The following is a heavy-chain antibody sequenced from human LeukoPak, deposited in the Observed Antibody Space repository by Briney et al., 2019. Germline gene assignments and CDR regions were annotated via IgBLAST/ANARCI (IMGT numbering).Heavy chain of an antibody. J-gene: IGHJ4*02. CDR2: IRQDGSEK. Sequence: GGSLRLSCAASGFTFANYWMSWDRQAPGKGLEWVANIRQDGSEKFYVDSVKGRFTISRDNDKSSLYLQMNSLRGEDTAVYVCARVGGSWELTRWGQGTLVTVS. V-gene: IGHV3-7*01. CDR1: GFTFANYW. CDR3: ARVGGSWELTR. D-gene: IGHD1-26*01.